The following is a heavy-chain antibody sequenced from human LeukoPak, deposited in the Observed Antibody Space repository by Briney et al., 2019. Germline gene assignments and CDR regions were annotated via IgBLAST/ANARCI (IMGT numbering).Heavy chain of an antibody. D-gene: IGHD5-12*01. CDR3: AKGGYTTCFDP. CDR1: GFTFSSYA. Sequence: PGGSLRLSCAASGFTFSSYAMSWVRQAPGKGLEWVSALTLSGTNTHYADSVKGRFTISRDISKNTLYLEMNSLRAEDTAIYYCAKGGYTTCFDPWGQGTLVTVSS. J-gene: IGHJ5*02. CDR2: LTLSGTNT. V-gene: IGHV3-23*01.